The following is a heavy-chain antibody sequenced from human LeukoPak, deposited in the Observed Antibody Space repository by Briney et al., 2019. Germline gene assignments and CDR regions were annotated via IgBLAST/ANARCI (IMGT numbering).Heavy chain of an antibody. J-gene: IGHJ4*02. CDR1: GYSFTDYW. Sequence: NTGESLKISCKASGYSFTDYWIGWVRQMPGKGLEWMGIIYPGDSDTRYSPSFQGQVTMSADKSISTAYLQWSSLKASDTAMYYCAIRYSGSYNGYWGQGTLVTVSS. CDR3: AIRYSGSYNGY. D-gene: IGHD1-26*01. CDR2: IYPGDSDT. V-gene: IGHV5-51*01.